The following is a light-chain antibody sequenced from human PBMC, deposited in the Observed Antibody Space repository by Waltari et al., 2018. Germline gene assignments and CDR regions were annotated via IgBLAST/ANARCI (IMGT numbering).Light chain of an antibody. Sequence: DIQMTQSPYTLSASVIDRVIITCRASQSISNWLAWYQQKPGKAPKLLIYKASSLESGVPSRFSGSGSGTVFTLTISSLQPDDFATYYCQQYNSYSLLTFGGGTKVEIK. J-gene: IGKJ4*01. CDR1: QSISNW. CDR2: KAS. CDR3: QQYNSYSLLT. V-gene: IGKV1-5*03.